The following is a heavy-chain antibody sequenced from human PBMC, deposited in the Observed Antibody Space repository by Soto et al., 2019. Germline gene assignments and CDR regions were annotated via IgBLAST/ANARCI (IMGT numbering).Heavy chain of an antibody. J-gene: IGHJ4*02. CDR2: INHSGST. CDR3: ARGRNSSSWQNFDY. Sequence: SETLSLTCAVYGGSFSGYYWSWIRQPPGKGLEWIGEINHSGSTNYNPSLKSRVTISVDTSKNQFSLKLSSVTAADTAVYYCARGRNSSSWQNFDYWGQGTLVTVSS. V-gene: IGHV4-34*01. D-gene: IGHD6-13*01. CDR1: GGSFSGYY.